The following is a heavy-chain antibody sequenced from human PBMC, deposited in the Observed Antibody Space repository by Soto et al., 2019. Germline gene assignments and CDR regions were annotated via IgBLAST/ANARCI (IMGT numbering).Heavy chain of an antibody. V-gene: IGHV4-61*01. CDR2: IFFTGST. CDR3: ARDGHGLDV. CDR1: GGSVSSGSYH. J-gene: IGHJ6*02. Sequence: LSLTCTVSGGSVSSGSYHWSWIRQPPGKGLEWIGYIFFTGSTNYNPSLKSRVTISVDTSKNQFSLKLRSVTAADTAVYYCARDGHGLDVWGQGTTVTVSS.